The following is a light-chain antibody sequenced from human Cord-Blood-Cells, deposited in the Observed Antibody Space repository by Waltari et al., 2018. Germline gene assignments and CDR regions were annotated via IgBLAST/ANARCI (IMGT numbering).Light chain of an antibody. CDR1: SGINVGTYR. CDR3: MIWHSSAYV. CDR2: YKSVSDK. Sequence: QAVLTQPASLSASPGASASLTCTLRSGINVGTYRIYWYQQKPGSPPQYLLRYKSVSDKQQGSGVPSRFSGSKDASANAGILLISGLQSEDEADYYCMIWHSSAYVFGTGTKVTVL. V-gene: IGLV5-45*01. J-gene: IGLJ1*01.